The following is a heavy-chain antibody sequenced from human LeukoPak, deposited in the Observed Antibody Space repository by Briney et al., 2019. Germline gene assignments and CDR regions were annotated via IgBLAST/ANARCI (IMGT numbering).Heavy chain of an antibody. CDR3: AKASDFWSGYYGP. D-gene: IGHD3-3*01. CDR1: GFTFRSYG. Sequence: GGSLRLSCAVSGFTFRSYGMQWARQAPGKGLEWVAFIRNDGSNKYYADSVKGRFTISRDNSKNTLYLQMNSLRAEDTAVYYCAKASDFWSGYYGPWGQGTLVTVSS. V-gene: IGHV3-30*02. J-gene: IGHJ5*02. CDR2: IRNDGSNK.